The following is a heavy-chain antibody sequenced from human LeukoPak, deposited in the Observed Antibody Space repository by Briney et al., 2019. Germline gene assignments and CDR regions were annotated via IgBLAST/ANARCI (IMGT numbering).Heavy chain of an antibody. V-gene: IGHV1-2*02. CDR3: ARPRGNSVWDLEY. Sequence: ASVKVSCKASGYTFTDHYMHWVRQAPGQGLEWMGWINTNSGGTNYAQKFHDRVTMTRDTSTSTVYMELANLRSDDTAVYYCARPRGNSVWDLEYWGQGSLVTVSS. CDR1: GYTFTDHY. J-gene: IGHJ4*02. D-gene: IGHD4-23*01. CDR2: INTNSGGT.